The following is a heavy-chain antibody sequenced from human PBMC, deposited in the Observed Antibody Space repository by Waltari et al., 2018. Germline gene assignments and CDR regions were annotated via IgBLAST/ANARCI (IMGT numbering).Heavy chain of an antibody. CDR2: MYYTGST. CDR3: ARGGHSSSWFGPYYFDF. CDR1: DGSITRFY. D-gene: IGHD6-13*01. V-gene: IGHV4-59*01. J-gene: IGHJ4*02. Sequence: QVQLQESGPGLVKPSETLSLTCNVSDGSITRFYWRWLRQPPGKGREWIGYMYYTGSTNYKPSLKSRVTISVDTSKNQCSLKLSSVTAADTAVYYCARGGHSSSWFGPYYFDFWGQGTLVTVSS.